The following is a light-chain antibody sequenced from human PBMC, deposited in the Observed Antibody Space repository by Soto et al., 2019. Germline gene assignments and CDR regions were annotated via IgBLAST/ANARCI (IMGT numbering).Light chain of an antibody. J-gene: IGKJ4*01. CDR3: QHYDHLPPLS. V-gene: IGKV1-33*01. CDR1: QDIRNY. CDR2: DAS. Sequence: DLQMTQSPSSLSASVGDRVTITCQASQDIRNYLNWYQQKPGKAPNLLIYDASNLRAGVPSRFSGSGSGTEFTFTISSLQPEDIATYYCQHYDHLPPLSFGGGTKVEIK.